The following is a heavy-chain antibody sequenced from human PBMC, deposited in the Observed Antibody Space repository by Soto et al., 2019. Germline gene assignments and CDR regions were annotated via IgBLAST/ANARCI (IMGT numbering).Heavy chain of an antibody. Sequence: EVQLLESGGGLVQPGGSLRLSCAASGFTFSSYAMSWVRQAPGKGLEWVSAISGSGGSTYYADSVKGRFTISRDNSKNSLDLQMNSLRAEDTAVYYCAKDGLGPAALNWFDPWGQGTLVTVSS. CDR2: ISGSGGST. J-gene: IGHJ5*02. D-gene: IGHD2-2*01. V-gene: IGHV3-23*01. CDR1: GFTFSSYA. CDR3: AKDGLGPAALNWFDP.